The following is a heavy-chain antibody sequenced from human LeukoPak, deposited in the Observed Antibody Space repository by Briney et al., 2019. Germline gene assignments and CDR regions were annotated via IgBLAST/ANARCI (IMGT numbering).Heavy chain of an antibody. CDR3: ARSDCSSTSCVSGIFWFDP. CDR1: GGSISSYY. CDR2: NYYSGNN. D-gene: IGHD2-2*01. J-gene: IGHJ5*02. Sequence: PSETLSLTCTLSGGSISSYYWSWIRQPPGKGLEWLGYNYYSGNNNYNTSLKSRVTLSVDTAKNQFSLKLSSVAAAATAVYYCARSDCSSTSCVSGIFWFDPWGQRTLVTVSS. V-gene: IGHV4-59*01.